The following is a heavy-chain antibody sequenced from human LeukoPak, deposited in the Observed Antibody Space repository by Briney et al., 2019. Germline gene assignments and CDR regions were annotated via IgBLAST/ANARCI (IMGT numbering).Heavy chain of an antibody. J-gene: IGHJ4*02. CDR2: INPNSGGT. CDR1: GYTFTGYY. V-gene: IGHV1-2*02. D-gene: IGHD3-16*01. Sequence: ASVKVSCKASGYTFTGYYMHWVRQAPGQGLEWMGWINPNSGGTNYAQKFQGRVTMTRDTSISTAYMELSRLRSDDTAVYYCARSALIMITFGGAPAGFPYFDYWGQGTLVTVSS. CDR3: ARSALIMITFGGAPAGFPYFDY.